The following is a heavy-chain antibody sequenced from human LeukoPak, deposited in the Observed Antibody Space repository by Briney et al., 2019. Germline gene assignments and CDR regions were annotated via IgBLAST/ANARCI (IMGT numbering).Heavy chain of an antibody. D-gene: IGHD2-15*01. CDR3: ARKSGP. V-gene: IGHV4-59*01. Sequence: PSETLPLTCTVSGGSISSYYWSWIRQPPGKGLEWIGYIYYSGSTNYNPSLKSRVTISVDTSKNQFSLKLSSVTAADTAVYYCARKSGPWGQGTLVTVSS. CDR2: IYYSGST. J-gene: IGHJ5*02. CDR1: GGSISSYY.